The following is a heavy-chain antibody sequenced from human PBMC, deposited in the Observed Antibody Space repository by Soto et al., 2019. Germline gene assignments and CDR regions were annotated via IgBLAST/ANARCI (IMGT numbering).Heavy chain of an antibody. Sequence: LSLTCTVSGGSISSSSYYWGWIRQPPGKGLEWIGSIYYSGSTYYNPSLKSRVTISVDTSKNQFSLKLSSVTAADTAVYYCARHAGYYYGMDVWGQGTTVTVSS. J-gene: IGHJ6*02. V-gene: IGHV4-39*01. CDR2: IYYSGST. CDR3: ARHAGYYYGMDV. CDR1: GGSISSSSYY.